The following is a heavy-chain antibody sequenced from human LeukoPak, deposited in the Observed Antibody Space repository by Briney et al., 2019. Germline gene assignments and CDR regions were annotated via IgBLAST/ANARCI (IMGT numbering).Heavy chain of an antibody. J-gene: IGHJ3*02. CDR3: ARAYYYDSIYAFDI. CDR1: GGSISSGDYY. Sequence: SETLSLTFTVSGGSISSGDYYWSWIRQPPGKGLEWIGYIYYSGSTYYNPSLKSRVTISVDTSKNQLSLKLSSVTAADTAVYYCARAYYYDSIYAFDIWGQGTMVTVSS. D-gene: IGHD3-22*01. CDR2: IYYSGST. V-gene: IGHV4-30-4*01.